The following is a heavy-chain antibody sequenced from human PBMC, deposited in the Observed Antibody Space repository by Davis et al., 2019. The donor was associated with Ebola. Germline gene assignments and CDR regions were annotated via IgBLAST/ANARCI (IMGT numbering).Heavy chain of an antibody. D-gene: IGHD5-12*01. CDR2: IYYSGST. J-gene: IGHJ4*02. CDR3: ARAGWLHHTVDY. V-gene: IGHV4-61*05. Sequence: MPSETLSLTCTVSGGSISSSSYYWSWVRQPPGKGLEWIGYIYYSGSTKNNPSLKSRVTISVDTSKNQFSLKLSSVTAADTAVYYCARAGWLHHTVDYWGQGTLVTVSS. CDR1: GGSISSSSYY.